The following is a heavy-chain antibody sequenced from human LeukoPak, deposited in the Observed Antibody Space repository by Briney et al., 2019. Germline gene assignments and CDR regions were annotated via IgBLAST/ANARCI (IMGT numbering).Heavy chain of an antibody. D-gene: IGHD3-9*01. J-gene: IGHJ5*02. CDR1: GYTFTSYG. CDR3: ARDYRAKLRYFDWSFDP. Sequence: ASVKVSCKASGYTFTSYGINWVRQAPGQGLEWMGWINPNSGGTNYAQKFQGTVTMTRDTSISTAYMELSRLRSDDTAVYYCARDYRAKLRYFDWSFDPWGQGTLVTVSS. CDR2: INPNSGGT. V-gene: IGHV1-2*02.